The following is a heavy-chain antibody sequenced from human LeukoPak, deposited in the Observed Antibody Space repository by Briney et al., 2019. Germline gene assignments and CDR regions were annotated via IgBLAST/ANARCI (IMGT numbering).Heavy chain of an antibody. CDR2: IYYSGST. D-gene: IGHD3-22*01. CDR3: ASSSGLGYYDSSGYRIPYYFDY. Sequence: PSETLSLTCTVSGGSISSYYWSWIRQPPGKGLEWIGYIYYSGSTNYNPSLKSRVTISVDTSKNQFSLKLSSVTAADTAVYYCASSSGLGYYDSSGYRIPYYFDYWGQGTLVTVSS. V-gene: IGHV4-59*01. J-gene: IGHJ4*02. CDR1: GGSISSYY.